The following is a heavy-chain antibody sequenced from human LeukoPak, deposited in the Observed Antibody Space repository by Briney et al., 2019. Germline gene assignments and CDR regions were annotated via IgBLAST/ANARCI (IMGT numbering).Heavy chain of an antibody. Sequence: GGSLRLSCAASGFTFSSYAMSWVRQAPGKGLEWVSAISGSGGSTYYADSVKGRFTISRDNSKNTLYLQMNSLRAEDTAVYYCAKDLGYSSSWFKDAFDIWGQGTMVTVSS. CDR2: ISGSGGST. D-gene: IGHD6-13*01. J-gene: IGHJ3*02. CDR3: AKDLGYSSSWFKDAFDI. V-gene: IGHV3-23*01. CDR1: GFTFSSYA.